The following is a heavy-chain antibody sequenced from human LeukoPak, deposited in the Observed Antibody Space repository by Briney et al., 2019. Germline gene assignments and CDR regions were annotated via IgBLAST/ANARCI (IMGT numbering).Heavy chain of an antibody. D-gene: IGHD3-16*02. CDR3: ARGRRYDYVWGSYRQTGFDY. J-gene: IGHJ4*02. CDR2: IYYSGST. CDR1: GGSISSYY. Sequence: SETLSLTCTVSGGSISSYYWSWIRQPPGKGLEWIGYIYYSGSTNYNPSLKSRISISVDTSKNQFSLKLSSVTAADTAVYYCARGRRYDYVWGSYRQTGFDYWGQGTLVTVSS. V-gene: IGHV4-59*12.